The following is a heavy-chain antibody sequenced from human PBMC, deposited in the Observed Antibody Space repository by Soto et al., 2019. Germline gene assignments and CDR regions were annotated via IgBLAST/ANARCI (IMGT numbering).Heavy chain of an antibody. Sequence: ESGGGLVQPGGSLRLSCAASGFTFCSYWMSWVRQAPGKGLEWVANIKQDGSEKYQVDSVKGRFTISRDNAKNSLSLQMNILRAEDTAVYYCAREPYNYYGSGLMDVWGKGTTVTVSS. J-gene: IGHJ6*03. CDR3: AREPYNYYGSGLMDV. CDR1: GFTFCSYW. CDR2: IKQDGSEK. V-gene: IGHV3-7*01. D-gene: IGHD3-10*01.